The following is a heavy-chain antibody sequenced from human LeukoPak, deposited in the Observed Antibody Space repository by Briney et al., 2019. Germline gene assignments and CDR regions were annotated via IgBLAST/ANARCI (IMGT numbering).Heavy chain of an antibody. CDR3: ARETAAGTFDY. CDR1: GFTVSSNY. J-gene: IGHJ4*02. D-gene: IGHD6-13*01. Sequence: GGSLRLSCAASGFTVSSNYISWVRQAPGKGLEWVSVIYSGGSTYYADSVKGRFTISRDNSKNTLYLQMNSLRAEDTAVYYCARETAAGTFDYWGQGTLVTVSS. CDR2: IYSGGST. V-gene: IGHV3-53*01.